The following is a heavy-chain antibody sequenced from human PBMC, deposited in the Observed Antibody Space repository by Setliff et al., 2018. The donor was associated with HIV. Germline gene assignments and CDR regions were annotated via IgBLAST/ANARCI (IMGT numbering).Heavy chain of an antibody. J-gene: IGHJ4*02. CDR3: ARGYASGYFDY. Sequence: SETLSLTCTVSGGSISSGGYYWSWIRQHPVKGLEWIGYIYHSGSTYYNPSLKSRVTISVDTFKNQFSLKLSSVTAADTAVYYCARGYASGYFDYWGQGMPVTVSS. D-gene: IGHD2-15*01. V-gene: IGHV4-31*03. CDR1: GGSISSGGYY. CDR2: IYHSGST.